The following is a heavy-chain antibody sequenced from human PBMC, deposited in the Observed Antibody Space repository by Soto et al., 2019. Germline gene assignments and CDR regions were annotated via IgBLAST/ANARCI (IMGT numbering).Heavy chain of an antibody. D-gene: IGHD3-10*01. CDR1: GFTFSSYG. Sequence: GGSLRLSCAASGFTFSSYGMHWVRQAPGKGLEWVAVISYDGSNKYYADSVKGRFTISRDNSKNTLYLQMNSLRAEDTAVYYCAKDDMDRLWVGELGKGPFDYWGQGTLVTVSS. CDR2: ISYDGSNK. CDR3: AKDDMDRLWVGELGKGPFDY. V-gene: IGHV3-30*18. J-gene: IGHJ4*02.